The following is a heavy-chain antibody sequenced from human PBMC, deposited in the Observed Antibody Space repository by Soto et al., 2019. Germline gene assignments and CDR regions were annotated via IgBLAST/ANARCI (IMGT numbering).Heavy chain of an antibody. V-gene: IGHV1-69*12. CDR2: IIPIFGTA. CDR1: GGTFSIYA. CDR3: ARHLEPPCYGMDV. D-gene: IGHD1-1*01. J-gene: IGHJ6*02. Sequence: QVHLVQSGAEVKKPESSVKVSCKASGGTFSIYAISWVRQAPGQGLEWMGGIIPIFGTADYAQKFQGRVTITADESTSTASMELSSLRSEDTAVYYCARHLEPPCYGMDVWGQGTTVTVSS.